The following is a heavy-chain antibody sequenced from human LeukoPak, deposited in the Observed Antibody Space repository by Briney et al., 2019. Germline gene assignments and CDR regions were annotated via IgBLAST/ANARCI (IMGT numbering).Heavy chain of an antibody. Sequence: PGAPVKVSCKASGYTFTSYGISWVRQAPGQGLEWMGWISAYNGNTNYAQKLQGRVTMTTDTSTSTAYMELRSLRFDDTAVYYCARAEGGIAAAGTAPPFDYWGQGTLVTVSS. CDR2: ISAYNGNT. CDR3: ARAEGGIAAAGTAPPFDY. D-gene: IGHD6-13*01. J-gene: IGHJ4*02. CDR1: GYTFTSYG. V-gene: IGHV1-18*01.